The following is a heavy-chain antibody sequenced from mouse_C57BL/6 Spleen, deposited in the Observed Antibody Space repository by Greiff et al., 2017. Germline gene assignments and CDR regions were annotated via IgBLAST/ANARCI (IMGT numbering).Heavy chain of an antibody. V-gene: IGHV1-26*01. J-gene: IGHJ2*01. CDR2: INPNNGGT. D-gene: IGHD1-1*01. CDR1: GYTFTDYY. CDR3: ARGATVVATNFDY. Sequence: EVQLQQSGPELVKPGASVKISCKASGYTFTDYYMNWVKQSHGKSLEWIGDINPNNGGTSYNQKFKGKATLTEDKSSSTAYLELRSLTSEDSAVYYCARGATVVATNFDYWGQGTTLTVSS.